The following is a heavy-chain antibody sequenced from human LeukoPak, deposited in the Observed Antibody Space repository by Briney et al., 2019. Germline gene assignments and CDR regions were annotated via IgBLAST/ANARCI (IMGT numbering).Heavy chain of an antibody. V-gene: IGHV3-33*01. J-gene: IGHJ4*02. CDR1: GFTFNTYG. Sequence: PGRSLRLSCAASGFTFNTYGMHWLRQAPGKGLEWVAVIWYDGSNKYYADSVKGRFTISRDNSQNTLYLQMNSLRAEDTAVYYCARVRYCSSGSCYAFLDYWGQGTLVTVSS. D-gene: IGHD2-15*01. CDR2: IWYDGSNK. CDR3: ARVRYCSSGSCYAFLDY.